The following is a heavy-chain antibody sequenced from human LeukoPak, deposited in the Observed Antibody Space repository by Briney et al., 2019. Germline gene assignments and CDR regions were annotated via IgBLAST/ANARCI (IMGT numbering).Heavy chain of an antibody. D-gene: IGHD2-15*01. CDR3: AKALFRYCSGGSCYLYYYYGMDV. Sequence: PGRSLRLSCAASGFTFSSYGMHWVRQAPGKGLEWVAVIWYDGSNKYYADSVKGRFTISRDNSKNTLYLQMNSLRAEDTAVYYCAKALFRYCSGGSCYLYYYYGMDVWGQGTTVTVSS. CDR2: IWYDGSNK. CDR1: GFTFSSYG. J-gene: IGHJ6*02. V-gene: IGHV3-33*06.